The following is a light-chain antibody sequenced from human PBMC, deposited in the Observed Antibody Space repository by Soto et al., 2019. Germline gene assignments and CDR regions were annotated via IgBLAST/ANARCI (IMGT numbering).Light chain of an antibody. CDR1: SSDVGGYNY. V-gene: IGLV2-14*01. Sequence: QSVRTQPASVSGSPGQSLTISCTGTSSDVGGYNYVSWYQQHPGKAPKLMIYDVSNRPSGVSNRFSGSKSGNTASLTISGLQAEDEADYYCSSYTSSSTRVFGTGTKVTVL. CDR3: SSYTSSSTRV. CDR2: DVS. J-gene: IGLJ1*01.